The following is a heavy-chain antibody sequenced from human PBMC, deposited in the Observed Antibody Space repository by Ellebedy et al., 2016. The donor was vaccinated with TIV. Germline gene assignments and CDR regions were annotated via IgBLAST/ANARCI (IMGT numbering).Heavy chain of an antibody. D-gene: IGHD4-17*01. V-gene: IGHV3-53*01. Sequence: GGSLRLSXAASGSSVSSKYMSWVRQAPGKGLEWVSVIYSDGSTYYADSVKGRFTISRDNSKNTLCLQMNSLRAEDTAVYYCAREGGADDYGDYLGYWGQGTLVTVSS. CDR3: AREGGADDYGDYLGY. J-gene: IGHJ4*02. CDR1: GSSVSSKY. CDR2: IYSDGST.